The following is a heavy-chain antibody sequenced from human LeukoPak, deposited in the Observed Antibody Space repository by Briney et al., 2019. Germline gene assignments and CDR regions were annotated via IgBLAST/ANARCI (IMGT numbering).Heavy chain of an antibody. D-gene: IGHD2-21*01. CDR3: ASRHCSGGDCYFAGADPFDH. V-gene: IGHV3-53*01. Sequence: TGRSMTPSCAPSAFTLSSTYMSCVRHAPRKGLEWVSVTHKDGKISYIDSVKGRFAISRDTSKKTLYLQMNSLRVEDTAVYYCASRHCSGGDCYFAGADPFDHWGQGTLVTVSS. J-gene: IGHJ4*02. CDR1: AFTLSSTY. CDR2: THKDGKI.